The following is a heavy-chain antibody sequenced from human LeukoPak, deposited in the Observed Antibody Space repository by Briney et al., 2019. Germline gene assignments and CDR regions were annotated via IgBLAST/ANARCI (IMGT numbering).Heavy chain of an antibody. V-gene: IGHV3-23*01. J-gene: IGHJ6*03. CDR3: AKDLQGPYYYYYMDV. CDR2: ISGSGGST. CDR1: GFTFSSYA. Sequence: GGSLRLSCAASGFTFSSYAMSWVRQAPGKGLEWVSAISGSGGSTYYADSVKGRFTISRDNSKNTLYLQMNSLRAEDTAVYYCAKDLQGPYYYYYMDVWGKGTTVTVSS.